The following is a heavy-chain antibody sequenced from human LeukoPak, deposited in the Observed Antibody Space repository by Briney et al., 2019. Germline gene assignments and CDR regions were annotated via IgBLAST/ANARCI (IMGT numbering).Heavy chain of an antibody. V-gene: IGHV3-48*01. J-gene: IGHJ5*02. CDR3: ARIAFSTGSTSP. CDR2: ISSSSSTI. CDR1: GFTFSSSS. D-gene: IGHD6-19*01. Sequence: GGSLRLSCAASGFTFSSSSMNWVRQAPGKGLEWVSYISSSSSTIFYADSVKGRFTISRDNAKNSLYLQMNSLRAEDSAVYYCARIAFSTGSTSPWGQGTLVTVSS.